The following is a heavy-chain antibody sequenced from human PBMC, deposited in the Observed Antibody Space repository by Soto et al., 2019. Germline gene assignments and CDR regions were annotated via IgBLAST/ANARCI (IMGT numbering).Heavy chain of an antibody. J-gene: IGHJ4*02. CDR1: GYTFTSYY. CDR3: ARGHITIFGVVNSYFDY. D-gene: IGHD3-3*01. CDR2: INPSGGST. V-gene: IGHV1-46*01. Sequence: ASVKVSCKASGYTFTSYYMHWVRQAPGQGLEWMGIINPSGGSTSYAQKFQGRVTMTRDTSTSTVYMELSSLRSDDTAVYYCARGHITIFGVVNSYFDYWGQGTLVTVSS.